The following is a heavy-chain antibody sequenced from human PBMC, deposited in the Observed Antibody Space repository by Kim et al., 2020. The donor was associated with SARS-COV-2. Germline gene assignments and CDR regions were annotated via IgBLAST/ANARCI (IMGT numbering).Heavy chain of an antibody. CDR2: IYTSGST. V-gene: IGHV4-61*02. Sequence: SETLSLTCTVSGGSISSGSYYWSWIRQPAGKGLEWIGRIYTSGSTNYNPSLKSRVTISVDTSKNQFSLKLSSVTAADTAVYYCARDNVGEVKGLLWFGERRRRGAFDIWGQGTMVTVSS. J-gene: IGHJ3*02. CDR3: ARDNVGEVKGLLWFGERRRRGAFDI. CDR1: GGSISSGSYY. D-gene: IGHD3-10*01.